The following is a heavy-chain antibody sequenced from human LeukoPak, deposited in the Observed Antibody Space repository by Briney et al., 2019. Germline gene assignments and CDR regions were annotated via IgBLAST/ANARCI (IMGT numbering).Heavy chain of an antibody. CDR1: GVSVSTSH. Sequence: PSETLSLACNVSGVSVSTSHWNWIRQRPGKGLEWIGCLSYTGKTDYNPSLKSRVSISLGSSNNHFSLKLTSVTAADTAVYYCSEGYFEPFDHWGQGILVTVSS. J-gene: IGHJ4*02. CDR3: SEGYFEPFDH. CDR2: LSYTGKT. V-gene: IGHV4-59*02. D-gene: IGHD2/OR15-2a*01.